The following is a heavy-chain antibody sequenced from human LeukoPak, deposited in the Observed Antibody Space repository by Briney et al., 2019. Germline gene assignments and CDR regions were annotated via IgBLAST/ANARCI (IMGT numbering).Heavy chain of an antibody. V-gene: IGHV1-2*02. Sequence: GASVKVSCKASGYTFTGYYMHWVRQAPGRGLEWMGWINPNSGGTNYAQKFQGRVTMTRDTSISTAYMELSRLRSDDTAVYYCARALYYYDSSGLGPDYWGQGTLVTVSS. J-gene: IGHJ4*02. CDR2: INPNSGGT. D-gene: IGHD3-22*01. CDR3: ARALYYYDSSGLGPDY. CDR1: GYTFTGYY.